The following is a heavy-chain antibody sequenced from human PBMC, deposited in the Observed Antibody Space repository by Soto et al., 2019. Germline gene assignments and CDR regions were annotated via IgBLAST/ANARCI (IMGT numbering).Heavy chain of an antibody. Sequence: SETLSLTCAVYGGSFSGYYWSWIRQPPGKGLEWIGEINHSGSANYNPSLKSRVTISVDTSKNQFSLKLSSVTAADTAVYYCARQGGYCSGGSCYRNWFDPWGQGTLVTVSS. CDR2: INHSGSA. CDR3: ARQGGYCSGGSCYRNWFDP. D-gene: IGHD2-15*01. CDR1: GGSFSGYY. V-gene: IGHV4-34*01. J-gene: IGHJ5*02.